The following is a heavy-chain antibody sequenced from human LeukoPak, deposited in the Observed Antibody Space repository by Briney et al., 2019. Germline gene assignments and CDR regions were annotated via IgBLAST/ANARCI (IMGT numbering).Heavy chain of an antibody. CDR2: ISYDGSNK. D-gene: IGHD2-2*01. V-gene: IGHV3-30*18. CDR3: AKDRYCSSTSCPIDY. CDR1: GFTFSSYG. J-gene: IGHJ4*02. Sequence: GGCLRLSCAASGFTFSSYGMHWVRQAPGKGLEWVAVISYDGSNKYYADSVKGRFTISRDNSKNTLYLQMNSLRAEDTAVYYCAKDRYCSSTSCPIDYWGQGTLVTVSS.